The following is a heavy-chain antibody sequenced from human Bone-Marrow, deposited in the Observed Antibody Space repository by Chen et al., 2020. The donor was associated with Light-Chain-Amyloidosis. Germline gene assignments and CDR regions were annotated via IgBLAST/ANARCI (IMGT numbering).Heavy chain of an antibody. CDR3: ARRRDGYNFDY. V-gene: IGHV5-51*01. CDR1: GYTFPNYW. CDR2: IYPDASDA. J-gene: IGHJ4*02. Sequence: EVQLEQSGPEVKKPGESLKISCKGSGYTFPNYWIGWVRQMPGKGLVWMGGIYPDASDARYRPSFEGQVTISADKSITTAYLQWRSLKASDTAMYYCARRRDGYNFDYWGQGTLVTVSS. D-gene: IGHD5-12*01.